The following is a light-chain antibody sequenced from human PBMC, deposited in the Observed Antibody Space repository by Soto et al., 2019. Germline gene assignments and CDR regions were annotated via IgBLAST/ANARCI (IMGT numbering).Light chain of an antibody. J-gene: IGLJ1*01. CDR2: EVS. Sequence: QSALTQPASVSGSPGQSITISCTGTSSDVGDYNYVSWYQQHPGKAPKLMIYEVSNRPSGVSNRFSGSKSGNTASLTISGLQAEDEADYYCSSYTSSITYVFGAGTKVTVL. V-gene: IGLV2-14*01. CDR3: SSYTSSITYV. CDR1: SSDVGDYNY.